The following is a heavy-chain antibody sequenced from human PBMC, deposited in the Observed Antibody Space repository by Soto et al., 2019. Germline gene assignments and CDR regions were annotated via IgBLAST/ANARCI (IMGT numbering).Heavy chain of an antibody. V-gene: IGHV3-9*01. CDR2: ISWNSGSI. CDR1: GFIFDDYS. CDR3: EQVKGIEAFDI. Sequence: EVQLVESGGGLVQPGRSLRLSCAASGFIFDDYSMHWVRQPPGKGLEWVSGISWNSGSIGYADSVKGRFTISRDNAKNSLYLQMNSLRAEDTALYYCEQVKGIEAFDIWGQGTMVTVSS. J-gene: IGHJ3*02. D-gene: IGHD3-10*01.